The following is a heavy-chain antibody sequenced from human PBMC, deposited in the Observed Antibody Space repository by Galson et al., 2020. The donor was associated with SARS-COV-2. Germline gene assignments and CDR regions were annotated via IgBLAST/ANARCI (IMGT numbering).Heavy chain of an antibody. CDR3: ARSLLWFGEVFDY. D-gene: IGHD3-10*01. CDR2: RSYDGSNK. J-gene: IGHJ4*02. V-gene: IGHV3-30*04. CDR1: GFTFSSYA. Sequence: GESLKISCAASGFTFSSYAMHWVRQAPGKGLEWVAVRSYDGSNKYYADSVKGRFTISRDNSKNTLYLQMNSLRAEDTAVYYCARSLLWFGEVFDYWGQGTLVTVSS.